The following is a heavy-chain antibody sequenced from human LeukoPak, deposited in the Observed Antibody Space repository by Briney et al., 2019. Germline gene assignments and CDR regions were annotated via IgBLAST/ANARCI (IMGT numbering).Heavy chain of an antibody. D-gene: IGHD5-24*01. CDR1: GYSFTNYW. Sequence: GESLKISCKGSGYSFTNYWIGWVRQMPGKGLEWMGVIYPGDSDTRYSPSFQGQVTISAEKSISTAYLQWSSLKASDTALYYCASRKKGMASAGFDYWGQGTLVTVSS. CDR3: ASRKKGMASAGFDY. CDR2: IYPGDSDT. J-gene: IGHJ4*02. V-gene: IGHV5-51*01.